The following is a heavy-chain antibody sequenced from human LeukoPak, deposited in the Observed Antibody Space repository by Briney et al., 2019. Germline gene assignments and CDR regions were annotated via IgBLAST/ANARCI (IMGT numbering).Heavy chain of an antibody. Sequence: PGGSLRLSCAASGFTFSSYWMSWVRQAPGKGLEWVAVISYDGSNKYYADSVKGRFTISRDNSKNTLYLQMNSLRAEDTAVYYCAKDAGQIYGNWFDPWGQGTLVTVSS. CDR1: GFTFSSYW. CDR3: AKDAGQIYGNWFDP. D-gene: IGHD3-16*01. V-gene: IGHV3-30*18. J-gene: IGHJ5*02. CDR2: ISYDGSNK.